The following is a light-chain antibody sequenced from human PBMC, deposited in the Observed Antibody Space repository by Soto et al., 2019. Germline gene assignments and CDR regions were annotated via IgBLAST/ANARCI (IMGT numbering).Light chain of an antibody. CDR1: QRISSY. V-gene: IGKV1-39*01. CDR3: LQSYSSPRYTSYTSPRYT. J-gene: IGKJ2*01. CDR2: AAS. Sequence: DIQMTQSPSSLSASVGDSVTITCRASQRISSYLNWYQQRPGKAPNLLIYAASSLQRGVPSRFSGSGSGTDFTLTISSLQPEHFATYYCLQSYSSPRYTSYTSPRYTFGQGTKLEIK.